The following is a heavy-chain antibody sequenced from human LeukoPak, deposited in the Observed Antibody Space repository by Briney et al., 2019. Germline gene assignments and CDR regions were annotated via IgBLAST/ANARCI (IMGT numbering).Heavy chain of an antibody. D-gene: IGHD4-17*01. Sequence: PGGSLRLSCAASGFTFSDYYMSWIRQAPGKGLEWISYISSSGSTKHYADSVKGRFTISRDNSKNTLYLQMNSLKAEDAALYYCAKGNYGEKIDYWGPGTLVTVSS. J-gene: IGHJ4*02. CDR2: ISSSGSTK. CDR1: GFTFSDYY. CDR3: AKGNYGEKIDY. V-gene: IGHV3-11*01.